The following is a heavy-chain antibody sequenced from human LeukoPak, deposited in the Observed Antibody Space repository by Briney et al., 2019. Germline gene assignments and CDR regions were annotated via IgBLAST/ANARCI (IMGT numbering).Heavy chain of an antibody. J-gene: IGHJ6*03. Sequence: SETLSLTCTVSGGSIISNYWSWIRQSAGTGLEWIGRIYGSGITDYNPSLKSRVTMSLETSRKQFSLRLTSVTAADTAVYYCARLKFYDSTGYSPGYYMDVWGKGTTVSVFS. V-gene: IGHV4-4*07. CDR2: IYGSGIT. CDR1: GGSIISNY. CDR3: ARLKFYDSTGYSPGYYMDV. D-gene: IGHD3-22*01.